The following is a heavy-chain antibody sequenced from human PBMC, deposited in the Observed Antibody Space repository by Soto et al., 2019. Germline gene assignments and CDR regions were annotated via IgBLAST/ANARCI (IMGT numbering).Heavy chain of an antibody. V-gene: IGHV3-30-3*01. CDR3: ARDKRDLRFLEWSYYFAY. CDR1: GFTFSSYA. J-gene: IGHJ4*02. D-gene: IGHD3-3*01. Sequence: GGSLRLSCTASGFTFSSYAMQWVRQAPGKGLEWVAVISYDGSNKYYADSVKGRFTISRDNSKNTLYLQMNSLRAEDTAVYYCARDKRDLRFLEWSYYFAYWGQGTLVTVSS. CDR2: ISYDGSNK.